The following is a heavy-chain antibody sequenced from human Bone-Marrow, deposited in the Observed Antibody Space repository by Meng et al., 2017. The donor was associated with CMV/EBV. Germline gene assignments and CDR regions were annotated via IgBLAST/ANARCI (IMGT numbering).Heavy chain of an antibody. CDR1: GGSFSGYY. CDR2: INHSGST. Sequence: SETLSLTCAVYGGSFSGYYWSWIRQPPGKGLEWIGEINHSGSTNYNPSLKSRVTISVDTSKNQFSLKLSSVTAADTAVYYCARALYYYDSSGYYFGRWFDPWGQGTLVTVSS. D-gene: IGHD3-22*01. J-gene: IGHJ5*02. CDR3: ARALYYYDSSGYYFGRWFDP. V-gene: IGHV4-34*01.